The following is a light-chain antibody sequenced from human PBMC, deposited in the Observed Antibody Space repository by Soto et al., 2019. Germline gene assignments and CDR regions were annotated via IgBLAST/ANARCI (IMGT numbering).Light chain of an antibody. V-gene: IGKV1-5*01. CDR2: DAS. CDR1: QSIGSW. CDR3: QEYNTYWGT. Sequence: DIQMTQSPSTLSASVGERVTITCWASQSIGSWLAWYQQTPGKAPKPLIYDASSLKSGVPSRFSGSGFGTEFTLTISNLQPDDFATYYCQEYNTYWGTFGQGTKVDIK. J-gene: IGKJ1*01.